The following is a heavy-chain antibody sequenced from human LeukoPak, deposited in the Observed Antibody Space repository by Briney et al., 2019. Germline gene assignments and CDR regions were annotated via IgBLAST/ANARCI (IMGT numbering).Heavy chain of an antibody. D-gene: IGHD3-3*01. J-gene: IGHJ5*02. V-gene: IGHV4-34*01. CDR1: GGSFSGYY. CDR2: INHSGST. Sequence: PSETLSLTCAVYGGSFSGYYWSWIRQPPAKGLEWIGEINHSGSTNYNPSLKSRVTISVDTSKNQFSLKLSSVTAADTAVYYCARGGYDFWSGYYTGRFWFDPWGQGTLVTVSS. CDR3: ARGGYDFWSGYYTGRFWFDP.